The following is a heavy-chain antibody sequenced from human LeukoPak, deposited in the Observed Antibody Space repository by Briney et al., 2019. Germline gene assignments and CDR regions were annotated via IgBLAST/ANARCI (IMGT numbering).Heavy chain of an antibody. CDR3: ASPRRNRKELLWFGETSHDAFDI. CDR1: GYTFTVYY. CDR2: INPNSGGT. J-gene: IGHJ3*02. Sequence: GASVKVSCKASGYTFTVYYMHWVRQAPAQGREWMGRINPNSGGTNYAQKFQGRVPITRATSISTAYMELIRLRSDDTAVYYCASPRRNRKELLWFGETSHDAFDIWGQGTMVTVSS. D-gene: IGHD3-10*01. V-gene: IGHV1-2*06.